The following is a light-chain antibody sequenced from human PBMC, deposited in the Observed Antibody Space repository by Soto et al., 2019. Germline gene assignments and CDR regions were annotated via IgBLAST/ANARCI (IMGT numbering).Light chain of an antibody. CDR2: GAS. CDR1: QTVRSD. CDR3: QQYNDRPRT. Sequence: EIVMTQSPVTLSVSPGERATLSCRASQTVRSDLAWYQQKPGQAPRLLIYGASTRATGVPARFSGSGSGTQFTLIISSLQSEVFAVYYCQQYNDRPRTFGQGTKLEIK. V-gene: IGKV3-15*01. J-gene: IGKJ2*01.